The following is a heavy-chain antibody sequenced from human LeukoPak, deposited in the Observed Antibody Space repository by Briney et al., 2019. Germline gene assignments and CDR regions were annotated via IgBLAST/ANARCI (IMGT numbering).Heavy chain of an antibody. CDR2: ISYHGSNK. V-gene: IGHV3-30*04. CDR3: ARTQGRGQQLSDAFDI. D-gene: IGHD6-13*01. CDR1: GFTSSSYA. J-gene: IGHJ3*02. Sequence: GGSLRLSCAASGFTSSSYAMHWVRQAPGKGLEWVAVISYHGSNKNYADSVKGRFTISRDNSKNTLYLQMNSLRAEDTAVYYCARTQGRGQQLSDAFDIWGQGTMVTVSS.